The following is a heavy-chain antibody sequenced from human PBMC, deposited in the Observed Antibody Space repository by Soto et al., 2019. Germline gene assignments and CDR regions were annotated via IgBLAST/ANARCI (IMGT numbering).Heavy chain of an antibody. D-gene: IGHD2-2*01. V-gene: IGHV3-23*01. CDR3: PKAKEPDGAWDFDY. CDR2: PIGGNGET. J-gene: IGHJ4*02. CDR1: WGTCTRYR. Sequence: AGGSLRVSCAAAWGTCTRYRMSWVRQAAGTGLEWVSSPIGGNGETSYADSVKGRFTISRHISKIPLYLQMNSLRAEHTAVYYCPKAKEPDGAWDFDYWGPGPRVTVS.